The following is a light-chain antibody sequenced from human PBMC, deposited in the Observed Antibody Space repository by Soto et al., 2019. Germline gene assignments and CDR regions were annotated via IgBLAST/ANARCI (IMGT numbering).Light chain of an antibody. CDR3: QHYSTYPWT. J-gene: IGKJ1*01. CDR1: QTISTL. V-gene: IGKV1-5*03. Sequence: DIQMTQSPSTLSASVGDRVTITCRASQTISTLLAWYQQRPGKAPNLLIYKASSLESGVPSRFSGSGSGTEFTLTISSLQPDDFATYLCQHYSTYPWTFGQGTKVEVK. CDR2: KAS.